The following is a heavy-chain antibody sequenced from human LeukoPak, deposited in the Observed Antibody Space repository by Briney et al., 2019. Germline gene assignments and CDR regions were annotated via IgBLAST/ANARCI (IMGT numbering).Heavy chain of an antibody. CDR2: IYYSGST. D-gene: IGHD3-3*02. J-gene: IGHJ6*03. V-gene: IGHV4-59*01. Sequence: SETLSLTCTVSGGSISPYYWSWIRQPPGKGLEWMGYIYYSGSTNYNPSLTSRVTISVDTSKSQFSLKLSSVTAADTAVYYCARAFYPGYYAYMAVWGKGTTVTVSS. CDR1: GGSISPYY. CDR3: ARAFYPGYYAYMAV.